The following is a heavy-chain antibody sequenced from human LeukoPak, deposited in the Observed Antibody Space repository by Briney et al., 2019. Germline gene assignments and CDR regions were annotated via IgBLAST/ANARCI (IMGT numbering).Heavy chain of an antibody. CDR3: ARIALYDDTAFYSGYYYYYYPMDV. J-gene: IGHJ6*02. Sequence: GGSLRLSCAASGFTLNTYSMNWVRQAPGEGLEWVSSISSTGSDMYYVASGKGRVTISRDNAKNSLFLQVNSLSAEDTAVYYCARIALYDDTAFYSGYYYYYYPMDVWGQGTTVTVSS. CDR2: ISSTGSDM. D-gene: IGHD3-9*01. CDR1: GFTLNTYS. V-gene: IGHV3-21*01.